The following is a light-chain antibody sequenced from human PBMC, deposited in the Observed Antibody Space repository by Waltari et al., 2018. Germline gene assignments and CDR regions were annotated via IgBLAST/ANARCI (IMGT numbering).Light chain of an antibody. Sequence: EIVMTQSPATLSVSPGERATLACRASQSVSRNLAWYQQKPGQTPRLLIYGASTRATGIPARFSGSVSGTEFTLTISMLQSEDFAVYYCQQYNNWPRTFGQGTKVEI. J-gene: IGKJ1*01. V-gene: IGKV3-15*01. CDR1: QSVSRN. CDR3: QQYNNWPRT. CDR2: GAS.